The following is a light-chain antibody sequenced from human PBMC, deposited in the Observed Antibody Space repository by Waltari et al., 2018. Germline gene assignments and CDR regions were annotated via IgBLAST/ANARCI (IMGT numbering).Light chain of an antibody. CDR2: VNSDGSH. CDR3: QTGGNGTWV. CDR1: SGHSSNI. V-gene: IGLV4-69*01. J-gene: IGLJ3*02. Sequence: QLVLTQSPSASASLGASVKLTCTLSSGHSSNIIAWLQQKPQKGPRYSMKVNSDGSHSKGAGLPDRFSGSSSGAERYLTISAVQSEDEADYYCQTGGNGTWVFGGGTKLTVL.